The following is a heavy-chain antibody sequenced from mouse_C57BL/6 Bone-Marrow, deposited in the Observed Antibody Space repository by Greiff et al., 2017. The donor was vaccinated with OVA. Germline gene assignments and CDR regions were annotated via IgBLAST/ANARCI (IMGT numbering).Heavy chain of an antibody. D-gene: IGHD2-4*01. CDR1: GYTFTSYW. CDR3: ARINYDYDGGNYFDY. V-gene: IGHV1-69*01. CDR2: IDPSDSYT. J-gene: IGHJ2*01. Sequence: QVQLQQPGAELVMPGASVKLSCKSSGYTFTSYWMHWVKQRPGQGLAWIGDIDPSDSYTNYNKKFKGKSTLTVDKSSSTAYMQPSSLTSEDSAVYYCARINYDYDGGNYFDYWGQGTTLTVSS.